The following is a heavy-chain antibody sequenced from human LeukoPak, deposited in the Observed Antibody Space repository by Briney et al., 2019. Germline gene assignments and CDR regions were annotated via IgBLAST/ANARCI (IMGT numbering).Heavy chain of an antibody. CDR3: ARGRRNSYGYSYHYYMDV. CDR1: GGSFSGYY. Sequence: SETLSLTCAVYGGSFSGYYWSWIRQPPGKGLEWIGEINHSGSTNYNPSLKSRVTISVDTSKNQFSLKLSSVTAADTAVYYCARGRRNSYGYSYHYYMDVWGKGTTVTVSS. J-gene: IGHJ6*03. D-gene: IGHD5-18*01. CDR2: INHSGST. V-gene: IGHV4-34*01.